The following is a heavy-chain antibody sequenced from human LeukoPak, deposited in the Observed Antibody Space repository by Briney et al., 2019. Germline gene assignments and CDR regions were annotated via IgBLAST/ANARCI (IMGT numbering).Heavy chain of an antibody. D-gene: IGHD2-21*02. CDR2: INHSGST. V-gene: IGHV4-34*01. Sequence: SETLSLTCAVYGGSFSGYYWSWIRQPPGKGLEWIGEINHSGSTNYNPSLKSRVTISVDTSKNQFSLKLSSVTAADTAVYYCARHRPAYCGGDCYSYYYYYMDVWGKGTTVTISS. CDR3: ARHRPAYCGGDCYSYYYYYMDV. J-gene: IGHJ6*03. CDR1: GGSFSGYY.